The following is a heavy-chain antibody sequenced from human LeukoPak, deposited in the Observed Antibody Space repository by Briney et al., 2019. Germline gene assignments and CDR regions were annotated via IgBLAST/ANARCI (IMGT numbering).Heavy chain of an antibody. CDR3: ASGGGFANFDY. CDR2: INPSGGST. V-gene: IGHV1-46*01. CDR1: GYTFTSYG. D-gene: IGHD3-16*01. J-gene: IGHJ4*02. Sequence: ASVKVSCKASGYTFTSYGISWVRQAPGQGLEWMGIINPSGGSTSYAQKFQGRVTMTRDTSTSTVYMELSSLRSEDTAVYYCASGGGFANFDYWGQGTLVTVSS.